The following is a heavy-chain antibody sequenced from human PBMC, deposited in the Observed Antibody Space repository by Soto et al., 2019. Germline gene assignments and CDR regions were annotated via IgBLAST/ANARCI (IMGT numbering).Heavy chain of an antibody. D-gene: IGHD6-6*01. V-gene: IGHV3-23*01. CDR3: AKRSSSFTFDY. J-gene: IGHJ4*02. CDR1: GFTFSSYA. CDR2: ISGSDDST. Sequence: EVQLLESGGGLVQPGESLRLSCAASGFTFSSYAMSWVRQAPGTGLEWVSVISGSDDSTYYADSVKGRFTISRDNSKNTLYLLMNSLRAEETAVYYCAKRSSSFTFDYWGQGTLVTVSS.